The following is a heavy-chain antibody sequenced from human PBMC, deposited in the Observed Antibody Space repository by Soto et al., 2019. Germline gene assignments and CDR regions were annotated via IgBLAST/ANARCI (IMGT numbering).Heavy chain of an antibody. D-gene: IGHD3-16*01. CDR3: ARVGASYWFDP. CDR1: GGSISSGDYY. Sequence: SETLSLTCTVSGGSISSGDYYWSWIRQPPGKGLEWIGYIYYSGSTYYNPSLKSRVTISVDTSKNQFSLKLSSVTAADTAVYYCARVGASYWFDPWGQGTQVTVSS. CDR2: IYYSGST. V-gene: IGHV4-30-4*01. J-gene: IGHJ5*02.